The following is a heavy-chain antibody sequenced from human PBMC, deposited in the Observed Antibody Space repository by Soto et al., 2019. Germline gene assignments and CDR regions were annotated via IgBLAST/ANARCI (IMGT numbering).Heavy chain of an antibody. D-gene: IGHD6-6*01. J-gene: IGHJ6*02. CDR3: ARHGRIAAHNLDV. CDR1: GGSISSSSYY. CDR2: IYYSGST. V-gene: IGHV4-39*01. Sequence: SETLSLTCTVSGGSISSSSYYWGWIRQPPGKGLEWIGSIYYSGSTYYNPSLKSRVTISVDTSKNQFSLKLSSVTAADTAVYYSARHGRIAAHNLDVWGQGTTVTVS.